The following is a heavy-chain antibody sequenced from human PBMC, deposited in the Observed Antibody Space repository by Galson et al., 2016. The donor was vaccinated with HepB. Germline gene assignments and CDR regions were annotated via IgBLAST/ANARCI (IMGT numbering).Heavy chain of an antibody. CDR2: IFPRDSET. V-gene: IGHV5-51*01. Sequence: QSGAEVKKPGKSLQISCKGSGYSFSTYYIAWMRQTPGKGLEWMGFIFPRDSETRYSPSFQGQVIMSVDNSISTAYLQWSSLKASDTATYYCARHVASRSPFDYWAQGTLVTVSS. J-gene: IGHJ4*02. D-gene: IGHD2-15*01. CDR3: ARHVASRSPFDY. CDR1: GYSFSTYY.